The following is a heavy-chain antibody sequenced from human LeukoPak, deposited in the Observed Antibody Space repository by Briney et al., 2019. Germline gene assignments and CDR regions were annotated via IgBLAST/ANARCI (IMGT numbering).Heavy chain of an antibody. CDR1: GFTFSSYA. J-gene: IGHJ4*02. D-gene: IGHD6-19*01. Sequence: PGGSLRLSCAASGFTFSSYAMSWVRQAPGKGLEWVSSISGSGGSTYYADSVKGRLTISRDNSKNTLYLQMNSLRVEDTAVYYCAKGSYSSGWPFDYWGQGTLVTVSS. V-gene: IGHV3-23*01. CDR3: AKGSYSSGWPFDY. CDR2: ISGSGGST.